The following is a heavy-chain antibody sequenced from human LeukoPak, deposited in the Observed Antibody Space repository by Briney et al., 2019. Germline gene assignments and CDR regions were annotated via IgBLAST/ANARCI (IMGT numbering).Heavy chain of an antibody. CDR3: ARRMEGDYGNWFDS. V-gene: IGHV4-59*08. Sequence: SETPSLTCTVSGGAISSYYWNWIRQPPGKGLEWIGSIFYSESTNYNPSLKSRVTMSVDTSKNEFSLKLSSVTAADTAVYNCARRMEGDYGNWFDSWGQGTLVTVSS. D-gene: IGHD4-17*01. J-gene: IGHJ5*01. CDR1: GGAISSYY. CDR2: IFYSEST.